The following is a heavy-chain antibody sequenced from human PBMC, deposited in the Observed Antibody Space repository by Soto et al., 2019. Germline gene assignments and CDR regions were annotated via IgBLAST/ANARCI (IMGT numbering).Heavy chain of an antibody. CDR2: ISAYNGNT. D-gene: IGHD6-13*01. CDR1: GYTFTSYG. V-gene: IGHV1-18*01. Sequence: ASVKVSCKASGYTFTSYGISWVRQAPGQGLEWMGWISAYNGNTNYAQKLQGRVTMTTDTSTSTAYMELRSLRSDDTAVYYCARDLTAAGRGRWFDPWGQGTLVTVSS. CDR3: ARDLTAAGRGRWFDP. J-gene: IGHJ5*02.